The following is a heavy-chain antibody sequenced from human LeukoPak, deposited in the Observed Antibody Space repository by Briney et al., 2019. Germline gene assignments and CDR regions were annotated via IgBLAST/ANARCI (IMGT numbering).Heavy chain of an antibody. J-gene: IGHJ4*02. CDR1: GFTFSGFA. CDR3: ASQYSGYIFGDY. V-gene: IGHV3-30-3*01. CDR2: ISYDGTNK. D-gene: IGHD5-12*01. Sequence: QTGGSLRLSCAASGFTFSGFAMHWVRQAPGRGLEWGAVISYDGTNKYYADSVKGRFTISRDNSKNTLFLQMNSLKTEDTAVYYCASQYSGYIFGDYWGQGTLVTVSS.